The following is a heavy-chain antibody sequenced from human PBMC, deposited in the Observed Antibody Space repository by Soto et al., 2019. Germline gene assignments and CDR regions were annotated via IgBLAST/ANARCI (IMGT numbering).Heavy chain of an antibody. V-gene: IGHV1-69*01. J-gene: IGHJ4*01. CDR1: GGTFSSYA. Sequence: QVQLVQSGAEVKKPGSSVKFSCKASGGTFSSYAINWVRQAPGQGLEWMGGIIPIFGAPNSAQRFQGRVTITADEPASRAYMELSSLRSEDTALYYCARTTREQDSTVFTPGIDHWGHGTLVTVSS. D-gene: IGHD4-17*01. CDR3: ARTTREQDSTVFTPGIDH. CDR2: IIPIFGAP.